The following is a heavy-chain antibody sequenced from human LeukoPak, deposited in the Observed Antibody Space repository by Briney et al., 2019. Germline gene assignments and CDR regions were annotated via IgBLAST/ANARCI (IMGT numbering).Heavy chain of an antibody. D-gene: IGHD6-13*01. CDR3: ASSSWSPSPFDY. J-gene: IGHJ4*02. Sequence: SETLSLTCAVYGGSFSGYYWSWIRQPPGKGLEWIGEINHSGSTNYNPSLKSRVTISVDTSKNQFSLKLSSVTAADTAVYYCASSSWSPSPFDYWGQGTLVTVSS. CDR2: INHSGST. CDR1: GGSFSGYY. V-gene: IGHV4-34*01.